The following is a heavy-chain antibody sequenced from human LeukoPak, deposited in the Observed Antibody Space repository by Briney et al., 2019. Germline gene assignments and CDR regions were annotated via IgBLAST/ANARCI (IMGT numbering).Heavy chain of an antibody. D-gene: IGHD6-13*01. CDR3: ARESAAGPFDY. J-gene: IGHJ4*02. V-gene: IGHV3-21*01. CDR2: ISSSSSSYI. CDR1: GFTFSSYS. Sequence: GGSLRLSCAASGFTFSSYSMNWVRQAPGKGLEWVSSISSSSSSYIYYADSVKGRFTISRDNAKNSLYLQMNSLRAEDTAVYYCARESAAGPFDYWGQGTLVTVSS.